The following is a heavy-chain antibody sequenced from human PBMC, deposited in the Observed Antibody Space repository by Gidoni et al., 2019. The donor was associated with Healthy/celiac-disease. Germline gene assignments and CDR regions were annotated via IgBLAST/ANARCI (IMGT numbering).Heavy chain of an antibody. CDR2: ISYDESNK. CDR3: ARAPMIVVVITFHFDY. CDR1: GFTISSYA. J-gene: IGHJ4*02. V-gene: IGHV3-30*04. Sequence: QVQLVESGGGVVQPGRSLRLSCAASGFTISSYAMHWVRQAPGKGLEWVAVISYDESNKSYADSVKGRFTISRDNSKNTLYLQMNSLRAEDTAVYYCARAPMIVVVITFHFDYWGQGTLVTVSS. D-gene: IGHD3-22*01.